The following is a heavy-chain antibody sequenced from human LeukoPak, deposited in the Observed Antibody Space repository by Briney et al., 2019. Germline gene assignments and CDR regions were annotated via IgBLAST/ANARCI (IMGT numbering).Heavy chain of an antibody. Sequence: PSETLSLTCTVSGGSISSSDYYWGWIRQPPGKGLEWIVSIYYSGTTYYNPSLKSRVTISVDTSKNQFSLRLSSVPAADTAVYYCARRESKDSIDIWGQGTMVTVSS. D-gene: IGHD2/OR15-2a*01. CDR1: GGSISSSDYY. V-gene: IGHV4-39*07. CDR2: IYYSGTT. CDR3: ARRESKDSIDI. J-gene: IGHJ3*02.